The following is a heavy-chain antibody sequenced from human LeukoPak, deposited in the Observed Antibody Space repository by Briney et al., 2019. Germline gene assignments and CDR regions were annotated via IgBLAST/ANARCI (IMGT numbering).Heavy chain of an antibody. D-gene: IGHD1-26*01. CDR2: IKQGGTEK. Sequence: GGSLRLSCAASGFIFNLYYMSWVRQAPGQGLEWVANIKQGGTEKSYVDSVKGRFTISRDNAENSLYLQMNGLRAEDTAVYYCARDEGGSSYIIWGQGTMVTVSS. CDR1: GFIFNLYY. CDR3: ARDEGGSSYII. J-gene: IGHJ3*02. V-gene: IGHV3-7*01.